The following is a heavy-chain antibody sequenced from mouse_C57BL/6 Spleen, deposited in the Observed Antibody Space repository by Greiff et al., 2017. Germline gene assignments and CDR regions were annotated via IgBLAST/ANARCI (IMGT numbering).Heavy chain of an antibody. D-gene: IGHD4-1*01. Sequence: QVQLQQSGPELVKPGASVKISCKASGYTFTDYYINWVKQRPGQGLEWIGWIFPGSGSTYYNEKFKGKATLTVDKSSSTAYMLRSSLTSEDSAVYFCARSGTEAMDYWGQGTSVTVSS. CDR3: ARSGTEAMDY. V-gene: IGHV1-75*01. CDR1: GYTFTDYY. J-gene: IGHJ4*01. CDR2: IFPGSGST.